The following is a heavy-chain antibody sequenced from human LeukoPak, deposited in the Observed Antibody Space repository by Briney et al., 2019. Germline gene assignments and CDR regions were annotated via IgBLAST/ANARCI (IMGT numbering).Heavy chain of an antibody. J-gene: IGHJ4*02. CDR1: GGSINSTTYS. CDR3: ARALGSYYYDSSGSTFDY. Sequence: MSSETLSLTCIVSGGSINSTTYSWGWIRQPPGKGLEWIGNFHYGGSTYYNPSLKSRVTVSVDTSKNQFSLRLSSVTAADTAVYYCARALGSYYYDSSGSTFDYWGQGTLVTVSS. D-gene: IGHD3-22*01. CDR2: FHYGGST. V-gene: IGHV4-39*01.